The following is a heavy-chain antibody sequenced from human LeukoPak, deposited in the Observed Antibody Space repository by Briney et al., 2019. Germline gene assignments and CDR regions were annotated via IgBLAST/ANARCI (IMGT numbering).Heavy chain of an antibody. CDR2: ISGSGGST. CDR1: GFTFSSYA. V-gene: IGHV3-23*01. CDR3: ANVTYYDILTGYWEDY. J-gene: IGHJ4*02. Sequence: GGSLRLSCAASGFTFSSYAMSWVRQAPGKGLEWVSAISGSGGSTYYADSVKGRFTISRDNSKNTLYLQMNSLRAEDTAVYYCANVTYYDILTGYWEDYWGQGTLVTVSS. D-gene: IGHD3-9*01.